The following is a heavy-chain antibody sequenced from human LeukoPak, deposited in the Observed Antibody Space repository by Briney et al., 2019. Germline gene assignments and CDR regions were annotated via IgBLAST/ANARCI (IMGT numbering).Heavy chain of an antibody. Sequence: SETLSLTCTVSGGSISYYYWGWIRQPPGKGLEWIGYIYYSGSTNYHPSLKSRVTISVDTSKTQFSLNLSSVTAADTAVYYCARADYYYDSSGYTYLFDYWGQGILVTVSS. CDR3: ARADYYYDSSGYTYLFDY. CDR2: IYYSGST. D-gene: IGHD3-22*01. V-gene: IGHV4-59*01. CDR1: GGSISYYY. J-gene: IGHJ4*02.